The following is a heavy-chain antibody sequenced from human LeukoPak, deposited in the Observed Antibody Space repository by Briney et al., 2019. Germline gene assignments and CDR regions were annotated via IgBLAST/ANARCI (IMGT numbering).Heavy chain of an antibody. J-gene: IGHJ4*02. CDR1: GGSFRGYY. Sequence: SETLSLTCAVYGGSFRGYYWSWIRQPPGKGLEWIGEINHSGSTNYNPSLKSRVTISVDTSKNQFSLKLSSVTAADTAVYYCARGRGSYGYSDYWGQGTLVTVSS. CDR3: ARGRGSYGYSDY. CDR2: INHSGST. V-gene: IGHV4-34*01. D-gene: IGHD5-18*01.